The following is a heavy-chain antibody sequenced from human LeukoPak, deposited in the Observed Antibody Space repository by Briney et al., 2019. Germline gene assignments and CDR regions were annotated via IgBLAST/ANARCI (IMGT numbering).Heavy chain of an antibody. Sequence: GGSLRLSCAASGVTFSSDGMHWGRQAPGKGLEWVAVISYDGSNKYYADSVKGRFTISRDNSKNMLYLQMNSLRAEDTAVYYCARQQLVHRVIFHWGQGTLVTVSS. J-gene: IGHJ4*02. CDR1: GVTFSSDG. V-gene: IGHV3-30*03. D-gene: IGHD6-13*01. CDR2: ISYDGSNK. CDR3: ARQQLVHRVIFH.